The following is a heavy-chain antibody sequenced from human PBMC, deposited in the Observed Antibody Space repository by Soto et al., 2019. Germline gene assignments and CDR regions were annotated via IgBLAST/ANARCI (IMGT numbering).Heavy chain of an antibody. J-gene: IGHJ2*01. CDR2: INDRGSI. CDR3: ARESHDILTGPPWVWYFDL. D-gene: IGHD3-9*01. V-gene: IGHV4-34*01. CDR1: GGSFSGYY. Sequence: QVQLQQWGAGPLRPLETLSLTCGVSGGSFSGYYWAWIRQSPGKGLEWIGEINDRGSINYNPSLKSRVSISVDPSKNHYSLNLGSVTAADTAVYYCARESHDILTGPPWVWYFDLWGRGTLVTVSS.